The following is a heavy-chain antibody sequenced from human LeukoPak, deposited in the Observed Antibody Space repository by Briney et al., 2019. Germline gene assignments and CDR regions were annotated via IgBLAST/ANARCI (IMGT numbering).Heavy chain of an antibody. D-gene: IGHD6-19*01. Sequence: GGSLRLSCAASGFTFSSYATSWVRQAPGKGLEWVSAISNSGGDTSYSDSVKGRFTISRDNSKSTLYLQMNSLRAEDTAVYYCAKDVVRSVAVTGFDYWGQGTLVTVSS. J-gene: IGHJ4*02. CDR2: ISNSGGDT. V-gene: IGHV3-23*01. CDR1: GFTFSSYA. CDR3: AKDVVRSVAVTGFDY.